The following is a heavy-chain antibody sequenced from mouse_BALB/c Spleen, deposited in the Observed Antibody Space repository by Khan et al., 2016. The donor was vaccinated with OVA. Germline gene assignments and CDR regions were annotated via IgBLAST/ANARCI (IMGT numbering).Heavy chain of an antibody. CDR1: GYTFINYW. V-gene: IGHV1-7*01. CDR3: ARRGLRWDFDY. CDR2: INPSTGYT. J-gene: IGHJ2*01. D-gene: IGHD1-1*01. Sequence: QVQLQQSGAELAKPGASVKMSCKASGYTFINYWILWVKQRPGQGLEWIGYINPSTGYTEYNQNFKDKATLTAVKSSSTAYMQLSSLTSEDSAVYYCARRGLRWDFDYWGQGTTLTVSS.